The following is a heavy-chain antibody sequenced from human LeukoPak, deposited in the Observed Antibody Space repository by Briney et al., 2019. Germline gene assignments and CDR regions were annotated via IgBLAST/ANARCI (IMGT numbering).Heavy chain of an antibody. J-gene: IGHJ5*02. CDR3: AKFQGWFDP. CDR2: ISWNSGSI. V-gene: IGHV3-9*01. Sequence: PGRSLRLSCAASGFTFDDYAMHWVRQAPGEGLEWVSGISWNSGSIGYADSVKGRFTISRDNAKNSLYLQMNSLRAEDTALYYCAKFQGWFDPWGQGTLVTVSS. CDR1: GFTFDDYA.